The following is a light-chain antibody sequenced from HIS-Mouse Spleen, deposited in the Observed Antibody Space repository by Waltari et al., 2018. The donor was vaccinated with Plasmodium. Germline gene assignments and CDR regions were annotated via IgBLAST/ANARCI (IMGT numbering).Light chain of an antibody. CDR3: MQGTHWLLT. CDR2: KVS. V-gene: IGKV2-30*02. CDR1: QSLVHSDGNTY. J-gene: IGKJ4*01. Sequence: DVVMTQSPLSLPVTLGQPASISCRSSQSLVHSDGNTYWNWFQQRPGQSPRRLIYKVSNRDSGVPDRFSGSGSGTDFTLKISRVEAEDVGVYYCMQGTHWLLTFGGGTKVEIK.